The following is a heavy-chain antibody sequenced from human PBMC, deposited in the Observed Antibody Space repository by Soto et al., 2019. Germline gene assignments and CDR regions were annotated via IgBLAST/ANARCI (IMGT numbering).Heavy chain of an antibody. J-gene: IGHJ5*02. CDR1: GFAFRSHA. CDR2: ISSDGATK. D-gene: IGHD6-13*01. CDR3: ARSSVHIAAAGRLDL. Sequence: GGSLRLSCTASGFAFRSHAMQWVRQAPGKGLEWVAVISSDGATKYVADSLKGRFTISRDNFESTMSLQMYNLRPEDTALYYCARSSVHIAAAGRLDLWGPGTLVTVXS. V-gene: IGHV3-30*14.